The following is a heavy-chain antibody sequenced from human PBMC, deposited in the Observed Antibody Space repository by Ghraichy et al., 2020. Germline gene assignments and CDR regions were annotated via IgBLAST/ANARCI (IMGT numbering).Heavy chain of an antibody. CDR2: IQNKEKSRVV. CDR3: ARGSSASLDV. V-gene: IGHV3-72*01. Sequence: GGSLRLSCVASVSFSEYYMDWVRQAPGKGLEWLGRIQNKEKSRVVGYAACVTGRFTISRDDSKNSLYLHMNSLRAEDTAVYYCARGSSASLDVWGQGTTVIVS. D-gene: IGHD1-26*01. J-gene: IGHJ6*02. CDR1: VSFSEYY.